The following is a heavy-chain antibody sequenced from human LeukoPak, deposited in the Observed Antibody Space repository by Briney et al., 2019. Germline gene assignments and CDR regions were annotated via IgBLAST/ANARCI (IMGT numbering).Heavy chain of an antibody. CDR2: IYYSGST. D-gene: IGHD2-15*01. Sequence: PSETLSLTCTVSGGSISSSSYYWGWIRQPPGKGLEWIGSIYYSGSTYYNPSLKSRVTISVDTSKNQFPLKLSSVTAADTAVYYCARDPGDIVVVVAAPGSRNWFDPWGQGTLVTVSS. CDR1: GGSISSSSYY. CDR3: ARDPGDIVVVVAAPGSRNWFDP. V-gene: IGHV4-39*01. J-gene: IGHJ5*02.